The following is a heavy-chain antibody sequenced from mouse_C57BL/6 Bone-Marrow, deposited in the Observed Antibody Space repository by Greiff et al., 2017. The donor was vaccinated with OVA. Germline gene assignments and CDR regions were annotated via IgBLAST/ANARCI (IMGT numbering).Heavy chain of an antibody. J-gene: IGHJ4*01. V-gene: IGHV1-66*01. CDR3: ARRRQLRLRGARDD. CDR1: GYSFTSYY. CDR2: IYPGSGNT. Sequence: QVQLQQSGPELVKPGASVKISCKASGYSFTSYYIHWVKQRPGQGLEWIGWIYPGSGNTKYNEKFQGKATLTADTSSSAAYMQLSSLTSEDSAVYYCARRRQLRLRGARDDWGQGTSVTVSS. D-gene: IGHD3-2*02.